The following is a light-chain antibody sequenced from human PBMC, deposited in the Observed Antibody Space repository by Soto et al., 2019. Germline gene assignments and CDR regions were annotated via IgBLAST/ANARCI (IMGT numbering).Light chain of an antibody. Sequence: IVLTQSPGTLSLSQGERTTLSCRASQSISRYLAWYQQKPGQGPRLLIYGASTRATGIPDRFSGSGSGTDFTLTINRLEPEDFALYYCQQYGSSPPTFGQGTKVDI. V-gene: IGKV3-20*01. J-gene: IGKJ1*01. CDR3: QQYGSSPPT. CDR2: GAS. CDR1: QSISRY.